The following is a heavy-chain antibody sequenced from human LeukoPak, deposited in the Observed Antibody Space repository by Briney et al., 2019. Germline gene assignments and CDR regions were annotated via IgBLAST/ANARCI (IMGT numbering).Heavy chain of an antibody. CDR2: IHTSGST. J-gene: IGHJ5*02. CDR3: ARGVEDDFWSGYPNWFDP. Sequence: TLSLTCTVSGGSISSGSYYWSWIRQPAGKGLEWIGRIHTSGSTNYNPSLKSRVTISVDTSKNQFSLKLSSVTAADTAVYYCARGVEDDFWSGYPNWFDPWGQGTLVTVSS. CDR1: GGSISSGSYY. V-gene: IGHV4-61*02. D-gene: IGHD3-3*01.